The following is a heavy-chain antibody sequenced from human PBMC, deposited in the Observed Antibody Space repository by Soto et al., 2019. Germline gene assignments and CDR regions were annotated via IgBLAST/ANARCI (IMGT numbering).Heavy chain of an antibody. J-gene: IGHJ4*02. CDR3: ADGGSYQVLVNY. D-gene: IGHD1-26*01. CDR1: GFTFSSYA. CDR2: ISGSGGST. Sequence: HPGGSLILSCAASGFTFSSYAMSWVRQAPGKGLEWVSAISGSGGSTYYADSVKGRFTISRDNSKNTLYLQMNSLRAEDTAVYYCADGGSYQVLVNYWGQGTLVTVSS. V-gene: IGHV3-23*01.